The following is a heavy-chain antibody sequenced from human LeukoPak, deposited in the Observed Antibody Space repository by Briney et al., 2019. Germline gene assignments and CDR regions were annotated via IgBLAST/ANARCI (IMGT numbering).Heavy chain of an antibody. CDR3: ARGRYSSSWYYFDY. J-gene: IGHJ4*02. CDR2: IKHDGSED. V-gene: IGHV3-7*01. CDR1: GFIFSSYW. D-gene: IGHD6-13*01. Sequence: GGSLRLSCAASGFIFSSYWMTWVRQAPGKGLEWVSTIKHDGSEDYYLDSVKGRFTISRDNAKSSMWLQMNSLRAEDTAVYYCARGRYSSSWYYFDYWGQGTMVTVSS.